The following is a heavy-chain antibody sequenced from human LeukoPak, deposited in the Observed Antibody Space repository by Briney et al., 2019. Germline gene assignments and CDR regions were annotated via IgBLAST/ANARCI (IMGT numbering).Heavy chain of an antibody. J-gene: IGHJ3*02. CDR3: ARDRVYCSSISCYKNDAFDI. V-gene: IGHV1-69*05. D-gene: IGHD2-2*02. Sequence: GASVKVSCKASGDTFSNYGIGWVRQAPGQGLEWMGGIIPIFGTANYAQRFQGRLRITTDESTSTAYMELSSLRSEDTAVYYCARDRVYCSSISCYKNDAFDIWGQGTMVTVSS. CDR1: GDTFSNYG. CDR2: IIPIFGTA.